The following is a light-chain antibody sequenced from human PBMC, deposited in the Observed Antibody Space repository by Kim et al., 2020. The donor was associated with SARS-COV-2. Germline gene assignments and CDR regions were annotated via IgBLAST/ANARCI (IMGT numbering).Light chain of an antibody. V-gene: IGKV3-15*01. CDR3: QQYSDWPRT. J-gene: IGKJ1*01. CDR2: GAI. CDR1: QSVSTS. Sequence: EIILTQSPRTLAVSPGEGATLSCRASQSVSTSLAWYQQKPGQAPRLLIYGAITRATDIPGRFSGSGSGTEFTLTVSSLRSEDFAVYFCQQYSDWPRTFGQGTKVDIK.